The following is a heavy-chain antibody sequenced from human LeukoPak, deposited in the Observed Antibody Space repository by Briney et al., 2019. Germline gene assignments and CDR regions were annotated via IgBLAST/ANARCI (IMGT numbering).Heavy chain of an antibody. V-gene: IGHV3-21*01. Sequence: GGSLRLSCAASGFTFSSYSMNWVRQAPGKGLEWVSSISSSSSYIYYADSVKGRFTISRDNAKNSLYLQMNSLRAEDTAVYYCARGYSYGSTYYYMDVWGKGTTVTVSS. D-gene: IGHD5-18*01. CDR3: ARGYSYGSTYYYMDV. CDR2: ISSSSSYI. J-gene: IGHJ6*03. CDR1: GFTFSSYS.